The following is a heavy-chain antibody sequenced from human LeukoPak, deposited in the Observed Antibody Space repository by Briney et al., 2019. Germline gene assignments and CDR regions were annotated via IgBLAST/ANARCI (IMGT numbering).Heavy chain of an antibody. Sequence: PAASVKVSCKASGYTFTGYYMHWVRQAPGQGPEWMGWINPNSGGTNYAQKFQGRVTMTRDTSISTAYMELSRLRSDDTAVYYCARGRILLWFGESNFYYMDVWGKGTTVTISS. CDR3: ARGRILLWFGESNFYYMDV. CDR1: GYTFTGYY. D-gene: IGHD3-10*01. CDR2: INPNSGGT. V-gene: IGHV1-2*02. J-gene: IGHJ6*03.